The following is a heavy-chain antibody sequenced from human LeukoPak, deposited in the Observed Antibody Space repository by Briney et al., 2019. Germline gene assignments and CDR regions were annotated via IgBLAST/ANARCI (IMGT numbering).Heavy chain of an antibody. J-gene: IGHJ4*02. CDR2: ISGSGGST. V-gene: IGHV3-23*01. D-gene: IGHD6-13*01. Sequence: PGGSLRLYCAASGFTFSSYAMSWVRQAPGKGLEWVSAISGSGGSTYYADSVKGRFTISRDNSKNTLYLQMNSLRAEDTAVYYCAKDGRYSSNWSFDYWGQGTLVTVSS. CDR3: AKDGRYSSNWSFDY. CDR1: GFTFSSYA.